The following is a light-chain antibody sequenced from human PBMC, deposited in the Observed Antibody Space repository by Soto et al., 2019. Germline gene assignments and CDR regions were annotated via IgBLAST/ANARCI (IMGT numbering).Light chain of an antibody. CDR2: EVT. CDR1: SGDVGAYDY. CDR3: AAWDDSLNEYV. J-gene: IGLJ1*01. V-gene: IGLV2-8*01. Sequence: QSALTQPPSASGSPGQSVTISCTGTSGDVGAYDYVSWYQQHPGKAPKLLIYEVTKRPLGVPDRFSGSKSGNAASLTVSGLQAEDEADYCCAAWDDSLNEYVFGDGTKLTVL.